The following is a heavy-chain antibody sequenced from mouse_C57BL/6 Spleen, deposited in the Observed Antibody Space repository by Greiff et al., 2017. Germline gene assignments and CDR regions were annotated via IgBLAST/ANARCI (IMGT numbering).Heavy chain of an antibody. Sequence: EVKLEESGGGLVQPGGSLQLSCVASGFTFSNYWMNWVRQSPGKGLEWVAPIRLKSDNYATHYAESVKGRFTSSRDESKSSVYLEMYNLRAEDTGIDFCTGRGACIAYWGQGTLVTVSA. CDR2: IRLKSDNYAT. J-gene: IGHJ3*01. V-gene: IGHV6-3*01. CDR1: GFTFSNYW. CDR3: TGRGACIAY.